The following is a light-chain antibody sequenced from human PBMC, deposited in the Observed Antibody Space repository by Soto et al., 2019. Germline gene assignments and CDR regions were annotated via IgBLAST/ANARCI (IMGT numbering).Light chain of an antibody. J-gene: IGLJ3*02. CDR2: DVT. CDR1: TSDIGAYNY. CDR3: SSYTTLNTVVL. Sequence: QSALTQPASVSGSPGQSITFSCTGTTSDIGAYNYVSWYQHHPGKAPKLLIYDVTARPSGVSDRFSGSKSGTTASLTISGLQAEDEADYFCSSYTTLNTVVLFGGGTKLTVL. V-gene: IGLV2-14*03.